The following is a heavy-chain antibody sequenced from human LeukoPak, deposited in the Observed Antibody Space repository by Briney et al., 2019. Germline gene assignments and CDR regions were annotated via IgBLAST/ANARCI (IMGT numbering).Heavy chain of an antibody. V-gene: IGHV5-51*01. D-gene: IGHD2-8*01. CDR2: IYFGDSDT. CDR1: GNNYW. J-gene: IGHJ4*02. CDR3: ARHSYGLDY. Sequence: GESLKISCKASGNNYWIGWVRQMPGQGLEWMGIIYFGDSDTRYSPSFQGEVTISVDKSISTVYLQWSSLRASDTAIYFCARHSYGLDYWGQGTLVTVSS.